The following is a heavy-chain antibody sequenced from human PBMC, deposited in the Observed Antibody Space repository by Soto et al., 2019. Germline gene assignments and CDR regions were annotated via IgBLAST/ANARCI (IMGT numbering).Heavy chain of an antibody. J-gene: IGHJ4*02. D-gene: IGHD2-2*01. CDR3: ATYHPCQY. Sequence: GGSLRLSCAASGFTFSDSWMSWVRQSAGKGLEWVACIKGDGSDKRYVDSVKGRFTISRDNAENSMFLQMDSLRADDTAIYYCATYHPCQYWGQGALVTVSS. CDR2: IKGDGSDK. CDR1: GFTFSDSW. V-gene: IGHV3-7*03.